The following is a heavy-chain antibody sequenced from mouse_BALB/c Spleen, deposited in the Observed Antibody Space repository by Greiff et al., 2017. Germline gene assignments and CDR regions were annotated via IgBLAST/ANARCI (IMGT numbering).Heavy chain of an antibody. CDR3: ARFYDGFPYAMDY. CDR2: ISSGSSTI. J-gene: IGHJ4*01. CDR1: GFTFSSFG. Sequence: VQLKESGGGLVQPGGSRKLSCAASGFTFSSFGMHWVRQAPEKGLEWVAYISSGSSTIYYADTVKGRFTISRDNPKNTLFLQMTSLRSEDTAMYYCARFYDGFPYAMDYWGQGTSVTVSS. D-gene: IGHD2-3*01. V-gene: IGHV5-17*02.